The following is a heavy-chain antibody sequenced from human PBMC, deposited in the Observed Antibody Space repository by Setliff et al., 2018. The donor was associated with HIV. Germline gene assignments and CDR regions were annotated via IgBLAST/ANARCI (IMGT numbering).Heavy chain of an antibody. J-gene: IGHJ4*02. CDR3: ARLGDSGYDFRGYFDY. CDR1: GGSVSDTSYY. Sequence: SETLSLTCTVYGGSVSDTSYYWGWIRQPPGKGLEWLANVYYGGGTYYNPSLNSRVTISVDTSRNQFSLKLTSVTAADTALYFCARLGDSGYDFRGYFDYWGQGKLVTVSS. V-gene: IGHV4-39*01. CDR2: VYYGGGT. D-gene: IGHD5-12*01.